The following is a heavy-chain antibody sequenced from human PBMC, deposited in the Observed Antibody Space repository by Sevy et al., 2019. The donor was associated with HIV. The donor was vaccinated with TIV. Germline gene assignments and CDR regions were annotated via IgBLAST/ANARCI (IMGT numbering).Heavy chain of an antibody. CDR1: GFTFSSYS. CDR2: ISSSSSYI. D-gene: IGHD2-21*02. J-gene: IGHJ2*01. CDR3: ARDLKVCGGDCQDFYWYFDL. Sequence: GGSLRLSCAASGFTFSSYSMNWVRQAPGKGLEWVSSISSSSSYIYYADSVKGRFTISRDNAKNSLYLQMNSLRAEDTAVYYCARDLKVCGGDCQDFYWYFDLWGRGTLVTVSS. V-gene: IGHV3-21*01.